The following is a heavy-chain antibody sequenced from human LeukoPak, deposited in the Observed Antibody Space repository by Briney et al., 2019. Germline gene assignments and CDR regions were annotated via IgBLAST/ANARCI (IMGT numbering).Heavy chain of an antibody. J-gene: IGHJ5*02. Sequence: PSETLSLTCTVSGDSISSYFWSWIRQPPGKGLEWIGYIFHTGNTNYNPPLKSRVTISVDTSKNQFSLKLSSVTAADTAVYYCARLSLVSFDPWGQGTLVTVSS. CDR1: GDSISSYF. D-gene: IGHD2/OR15-2a*01. V-gene: IGHV4-59*08. CDR3: ARLSLVSFDP. CDR2: IFHTGNT.